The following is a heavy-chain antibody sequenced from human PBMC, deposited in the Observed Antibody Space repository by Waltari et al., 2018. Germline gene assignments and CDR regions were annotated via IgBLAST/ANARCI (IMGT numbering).Heavy chain of an antibody. V-gene: IGHV3-53*01. D-gene: IGHD3-22*01. CDR3: ARDHRGSSGYYYPGAFDI. J-gene: IGHJ3*02. CDR1: GFTVSSNY. CDR2: IYSGGST. Sequence: EVQLVESGGGLIQPGGSLRLSCAASGFTVSSNYMSWVRQAPGKGLEWVSVIYSGGSTYYADSVKGRFTISRDNSKNTLYLQMNSLRAEDTAVYYCARDHRGSSGYYYPGAFDIWGQGTMVTVSS.